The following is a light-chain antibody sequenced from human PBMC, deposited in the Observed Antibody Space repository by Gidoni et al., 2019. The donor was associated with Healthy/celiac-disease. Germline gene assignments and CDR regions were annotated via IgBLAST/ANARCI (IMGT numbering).Light chain of an antibody. J-gene: IGKJ1*01. CDR3: QQYNNWPQT. V-gene: IGKV3-15*01. CDR1: QSVSSN. Sequence: EIVMTQSPATLSGSPGERSTLSCRSSQSVSSNLAWYQQKPGQAPSLLIYGASTRATGIPARFSGSGSGTEFTLTISSLQSEDFAVYYCQQYNNWPQTFGQGTKVEIK. CDR2: GAS.